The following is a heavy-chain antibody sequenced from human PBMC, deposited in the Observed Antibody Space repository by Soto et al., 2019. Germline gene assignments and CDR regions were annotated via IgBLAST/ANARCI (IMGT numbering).Heavy chain of an antibody. J-gene: IGHJ4*02. CDR3: ARPYSNTLLLDY. CDR2: ISYDGSQK. CDR1: GFTFSTYA. Sequence: GGSLRLSCAASGFTFSTYAIHWVRQAPGRGLEWVAIISYDGSQKYYADSVKGRFTISRDNSNNTLYLQMTSLRAEDTAVYYCARPYSNTLLLDYWGQGTLVTVSS. D-gene: IGHD3-22*01. V-gene: IGHV3-30-3*01.